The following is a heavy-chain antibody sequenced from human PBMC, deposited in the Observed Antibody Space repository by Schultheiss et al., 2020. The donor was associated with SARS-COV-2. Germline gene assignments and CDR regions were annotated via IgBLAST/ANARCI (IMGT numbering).Heavy chain of an antibody. V-gene: IGHV3-13*01. CDR1: GFTFSSYD. CDR3: AKEGGGY. J-gene: IGHJ4*02. CDR2: IGTAGDT. D-gene: IGHD3-16*01. Sequence: GGSLRLSCAASGFTFSSYDMHWVRQATGKGLEWVSAIGTAGDTYYPGSVKGRVTISRDNAKNSLYLQMNSLRAEDTAVYYCAKEGGGYWGQGTLVTVSS.